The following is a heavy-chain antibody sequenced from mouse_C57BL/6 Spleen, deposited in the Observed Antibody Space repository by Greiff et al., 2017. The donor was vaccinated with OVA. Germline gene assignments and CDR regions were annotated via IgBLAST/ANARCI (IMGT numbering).Heavy chain of an antibody. CDR1: GYTFTSYW. D-gene: IGHD2-1*01. CDR3: ARSEGYYGNYVDY. CDR2: IDPSDSET. J-gene: IGHJ2*01. V-gene: IGHV1-52*01. Sequence: QVQLKQPGAELVRPGSSVKLSCKASGYTFTSYWMHWVKQRPIQGLEWIGNIDPSDSETHYNQKFKDKATLTVDKSSSTAYMQLSSLTSEDSAVYYCARSEGYYGNYVDYWGQGTTLTVSS.